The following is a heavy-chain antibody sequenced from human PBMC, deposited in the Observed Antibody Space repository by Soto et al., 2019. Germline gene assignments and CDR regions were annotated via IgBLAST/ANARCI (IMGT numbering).Heavy chain of an antibody. CDR3: ASTAGSNPVPTLFDY. D-gene: IGHD4-4*01. Sequence: SETLSLTCTVSGGSISSGGYYWSWIRQHPGKGLEWIGYIYYSGSTYYNPSLKSRVTISVDTSKNQFSLKLSSVTAADTAVYYCASTAGSNPVPTLFDYWGQGTLVTVSS. CDR1: GGSISSGGYY. V-gene: IGHV4-31*03. J-gene: IGHJ4*02. CDR2: IYYSGST.